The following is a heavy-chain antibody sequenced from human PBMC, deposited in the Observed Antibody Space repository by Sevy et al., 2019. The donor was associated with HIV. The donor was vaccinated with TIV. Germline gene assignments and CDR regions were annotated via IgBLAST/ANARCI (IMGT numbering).Heavy chain of an antibody. Sequence: QSQTLSLTCAISGDSVASSSAAWNWIRQSPSRGLEWLGRTCYRSKWYTDYALSVKSRIIINPDTSKNQFSLQLNSVTPEDTAVYYCARAEVATGGYDYWGQGTLVTVSS. CDR1: GDSVASSSAA. CDR3: ARAEVATGGYDY. CDR2: TCYRSKWYT. J-gene: IGHJ4*02. D-gene: IGHD5-12*01. V-gene: IGHV6-1*01.